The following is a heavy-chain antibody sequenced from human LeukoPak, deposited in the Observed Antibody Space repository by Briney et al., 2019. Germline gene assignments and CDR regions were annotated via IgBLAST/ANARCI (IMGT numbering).Heavy chain of an antibody. CDR2: ISSSSYI. Sequence: GGSLRLSCAASGFTFSSYSMNWDRQAPGKGLEWVSSISSSSYIYYADSVKGRLTISRDNAKNSLYLQMNSLRAEDTAVYYCARYSGCYFDPFGTYGMDVWGQGTTVTVSS. D-gene: IGHD1-26*01. CDR3: ARYSGCYFDPFGTYGMDV. V-gene: IGHV3-21*01. J-gene: IGHJ6*02. CDR1: GFTFSSYS.